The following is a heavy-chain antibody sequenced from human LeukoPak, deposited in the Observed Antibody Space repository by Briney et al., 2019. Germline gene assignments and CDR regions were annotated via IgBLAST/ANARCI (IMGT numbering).Heavy chain of an antibody. Sequence: GGSLRLSCAASGFTFSSYAMSWVRQAPGKGLEWVSAISGSGGSTYYADSVKGRFTISRDNSKNTLYLQMNSLRAEDTAVYYCAKGLGYCSGGSCYSVFSYYYYGMDVWGQGTTVTVSS. D-gene: IGHD2-15*01. CDR1: GFTFSSYA. CDR2: ISGSGGST. J-gene: IGHJ6*02. V-gene: IGHV3-23*01. CDR3: AKGLGYCSGGSCYSVFSYYYYGMDV.